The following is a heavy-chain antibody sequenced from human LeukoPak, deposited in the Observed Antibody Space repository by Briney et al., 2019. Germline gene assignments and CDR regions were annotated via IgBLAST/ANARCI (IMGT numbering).Heavy chain of an antibody. Sequence: PGGSLRLSCAASGFTFSGYSMNWVRQAPGKGLEWVSSISSSSSYIYYADSVKGRFTISRDNAKNSLYLQMNSLRAEDTAVYYCARARAVAGTFDYWGQGTLVTVSS. CDR3: ARARAVAGTFDY. CDR2: ISSSSSYI. J-gene: IGHJ4*02. CDR1: GFTFSGYS. D-gene: IGHD6-19*01. V-gene: IGHV3-21*01.